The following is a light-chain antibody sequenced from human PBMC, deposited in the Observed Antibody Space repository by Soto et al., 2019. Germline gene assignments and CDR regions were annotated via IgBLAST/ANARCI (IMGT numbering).Light chain of an antibody. Sequence: EIVLTQSPATLSLSPGERATLSCRASQRVSSSLAWYQQKPGQAPRLLIYDASNRATGIPARFSGSGSGTDFTLTISSLEPEDFAVYYCQQRSNWPPTFGGGTKVEIK. CDR1: QRVSSS. CDR3: QQRSNWPPT. V-gene: IGKV3-11*01. CDR2: DAS. J-gene: IGKJ4*01.